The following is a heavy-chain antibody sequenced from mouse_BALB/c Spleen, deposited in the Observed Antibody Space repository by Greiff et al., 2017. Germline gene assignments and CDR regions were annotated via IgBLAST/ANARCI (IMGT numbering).Heavy chain of an antibody. Sequence: DVKLVESGGGLVKPGGSLKLSCAASGFTFSSYAMSWVRQTPEKRLEWVASISSGGSTYYPDSVKGRFTISRDNARNILYLQMSSLRSEDTAMYYCAKLYGYDYWGQGTTLTVSS. D-gene: IGHD1-2*01. CDR1: GFTFSSYA. V-gene: IGHV5-6-5*01. CDR3: AKLYGYDY. CDR2: ISSGGST. J-gene: IGHJ2*01.